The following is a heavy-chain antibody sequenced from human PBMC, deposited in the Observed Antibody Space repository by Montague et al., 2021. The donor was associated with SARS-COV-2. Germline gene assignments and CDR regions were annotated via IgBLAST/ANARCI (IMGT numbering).Heavy chain of an antibody. D-gene: IGHD6-19*01. Sequence: SETLSLTCTVSGGSISSSNYNWGWIRQPKGKGLEWNGSIYYSGNTYYNPTIQSRITISVDKYKKQLYLKLSTVTAADMSVYYGARETYTSGWFQQFDSWGQGTLVTVSS. CDR2: IYYSGNT. J-gene: IGHJ4*02. CDR1: GGSISSSNYN. CDR3: ARETYTSGWFQQFDS. V-gene: IGHV4-39*01.